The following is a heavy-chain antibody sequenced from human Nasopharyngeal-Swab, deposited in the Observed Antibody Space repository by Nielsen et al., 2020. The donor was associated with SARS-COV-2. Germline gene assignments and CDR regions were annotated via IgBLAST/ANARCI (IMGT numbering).Heavy chain of an antibody. V-gene: IGHV3-33*01. D-gene: IGHD1-26*01. Sequence: GGSLRLSCAASGFTFSSYGMHWVRQAPGKGLEWVAVIWYDGSNKYYADSVKGRFTISRDNSKNTLYLQMNSLRAEDTAVYYCARKSGSYSFFDHWGQGTLVTVSS. CDR3: ARKSGSYSFFDH. J-gene: IGHJ4*02. CDR1: GFTFSSYG. CDR2: IWYDGSNK.